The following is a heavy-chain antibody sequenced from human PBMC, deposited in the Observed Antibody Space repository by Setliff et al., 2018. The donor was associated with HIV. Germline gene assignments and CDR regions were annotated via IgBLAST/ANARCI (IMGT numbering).Heavy chain of an antibody. CDR1: GFTFSSCN. D-gene: IGHD5-18*01. CDR3: ARDTERLGRLWPDY. J-gene: IGHJ4*02. V-gene: IGHV3-21*01. CDR2: ISFSTTYI. Sequence: PGESLKISCAASGFTFSSCNMNWVRQAPGKGLEWVSSISFSTTYIYYADSVKGRFTISRDNAKNSLYLHMSSLRAEDTAVYYCARDTERLGRLWPDYWGQGTLVTVS.